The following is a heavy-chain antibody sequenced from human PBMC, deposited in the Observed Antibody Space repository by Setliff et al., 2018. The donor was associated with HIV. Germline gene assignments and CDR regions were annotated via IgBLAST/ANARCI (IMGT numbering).Heavy chain of an antibody. CDR3: ARAPPGIQNDAFDV. CDR1: SGSIRSGSYY. CDR2: IYTNGYT. J-gene: IGHJ3*01. V-gene: IGHV4-61*09. Sequence: SETLSLTCTVSSGSIRSGSYYWTWIRQPAGKGPEWIGHIYTNGYTNYNPSLKSRVTISVDTPRDQFSLQLTSVTAADTAVYYCARAPPGIQNDAFDVWGQGTMVTVSS.